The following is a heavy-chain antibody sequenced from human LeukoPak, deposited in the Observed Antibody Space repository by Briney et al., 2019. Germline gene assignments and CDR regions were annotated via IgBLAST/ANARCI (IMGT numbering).Heavy chain of an antibody. V-gene: IGHV3-30*02. Sequence: GGSLRLSCAASGFTFSSYGMHWVRQAPGKGLEWVAFIRYDGSNKYCADSVKGRFTISRDNSKNTLYLQMNSLRAEDTAVYYCAKSVVPAAVFDYWGQGTLVTVSS. CDR3: AKSVVPAAVFDY. D-gene: IGHD2-2*01. CDR2: IRYDGSNK. J-gene: IGHJ4*02. CDR1: GFTFSSYG.